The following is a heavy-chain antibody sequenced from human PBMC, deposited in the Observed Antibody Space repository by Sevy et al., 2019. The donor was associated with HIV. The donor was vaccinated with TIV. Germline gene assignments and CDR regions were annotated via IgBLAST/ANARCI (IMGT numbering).Heavy chain of an antibody. Sequence: GGSLRLSCAASGFTFDDYAMHWVRQAPGKGLGWVSGISWNSGSIGYADSVKGRFTISRDNAKNSLYLQMNSLRAEDTALYYCAKGEWELIDYWGQGTLVTVSS. V-gene: IGHV3-9*01. CDR2: ISWNSGSI. J-gene: IGHJ4*02. CDR3: AKGEWELIDY. D-gene: IGHD1-26*01. CDR1: GFTFDDYA.